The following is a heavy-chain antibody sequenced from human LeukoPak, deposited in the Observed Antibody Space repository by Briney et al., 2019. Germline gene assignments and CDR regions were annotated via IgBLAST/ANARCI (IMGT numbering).Heavy chain of an antibody. CDR1: X. V-gene: IGHV5-51*01. J-gene: IGHJ4*02. CDR2: XYPVDSDT. D-gene: IGHD4-17*01. Sequence: XIGWXRQMPGKGLEXMGXXYPVDSDTRYSASFQGQVTISADKCKKKTYLEWSSLKASDTAMYYCARRPDYGDYGYYFDYWGQGTLVTVSS. CDR3: ARRPDYGDYGYYFDY.